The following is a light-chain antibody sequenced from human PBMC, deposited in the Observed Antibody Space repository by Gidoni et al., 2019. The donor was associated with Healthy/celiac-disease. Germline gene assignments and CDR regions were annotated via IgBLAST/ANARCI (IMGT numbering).Light chain of an antibody. CDR1: QSVSSSY. CDR3: QQYGSSWT. Sequence: QSVSSSYLAWYQQKPGQAPRLLIYGASSRATGIPDRFSGSGSGTDFTLTISRLEPEDFAVYYCQQYGSSWTFXQXTKVEIK. J-gene: IGKJ1*01. CDR2: GAS. V-gene: IGKV3-20*01.